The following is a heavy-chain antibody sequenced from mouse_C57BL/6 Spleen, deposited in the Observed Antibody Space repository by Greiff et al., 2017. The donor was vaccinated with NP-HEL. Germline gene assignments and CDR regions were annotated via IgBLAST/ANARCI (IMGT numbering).Heavy chain of an antibody. CDR3: ARRIYYDYDEEYYCDY. V-gene: IGHV1-81*01. J-gene: IGHJ2*01. D-gene: IGHD2-4*01. Sequence: QVQLQQSGAELARPGASVKLSCKASGYTFTSYGISWVKQRTGQGLEWIGEIYPRSGNTYYNEKFKGKATLTADKSSSTAYMELRSLTSEDSAVYFCARRIYYDYDEEYYCDYWGQGTTLTVSS. CDR1: GYTFTSYG. CDR2: IYPRSGNT.